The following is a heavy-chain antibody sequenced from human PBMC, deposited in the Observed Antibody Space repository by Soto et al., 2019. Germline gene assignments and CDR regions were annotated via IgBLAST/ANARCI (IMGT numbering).Heavy chain of an antibody. Sequence: LRETLSLTCTVSGGSISSSNWWSWVRQPPGKGLEWIGEIYHSGSTNYNPSLKSRVTISVDKSKNQFSLKLSSVTAADTAVYYCARTGFGFLEWLLYFDYWGQGTLVTVSS. V-gene: IGHV4-4*03. CDR2: IYHSGST. D-gene: IGHD3-3*01. J-gene: IGHJ4*02. CDR1: GGSISSSNW. CDR3: ARTGFGFLEWLLYFDY.